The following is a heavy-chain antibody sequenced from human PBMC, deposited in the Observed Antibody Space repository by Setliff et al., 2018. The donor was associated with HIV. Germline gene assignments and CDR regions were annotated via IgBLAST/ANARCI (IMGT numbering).Heavy chain of an antibody. J-gene: IGHJ4*02. Sequence: SETLSLTCAVSGYSISSGYYWGWIRQPPGKGLEWIGSIYHSGSTYYNPSLKSRVTISVDTSKNQFSLKLSSVTAADTAVYYCARRGIAAAGSDSWGQGTLVTVSS. D-gene: IGHD6-13*01. V-gene: IGHV4-38-2*01. CDR2: IYHSGST. CDR3: ARRGIAAAGSDS. CDR1: GYSISSGYY.